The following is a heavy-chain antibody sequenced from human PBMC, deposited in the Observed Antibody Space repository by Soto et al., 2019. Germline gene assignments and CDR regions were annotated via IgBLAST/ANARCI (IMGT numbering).Heavy chain of an antibody. CDR1: GFTFSSYG. Sequence: GVSLRLSCAASGFTFSSYGMHWVRQAPGKGLEWVAVIWYDGSNKYYADSVKGRFTISRDYSKNTLYLQMNSLRAEDTAVYYCARDGPRYCSSTSCSVGNWFDPWGQGT. CDR2: IWYDGSNK. CDR3: ARDGPRYCSSTSCSVGNWFDP. V-gene: IGHV3-33*01. D-gene: IGHD2-2*01. J-gene: IGHJ5*02.